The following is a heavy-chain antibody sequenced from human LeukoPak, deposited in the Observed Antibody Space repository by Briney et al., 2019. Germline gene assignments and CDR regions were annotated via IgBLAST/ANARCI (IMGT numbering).Heavy chain of an antibody. Sequence: GRSLRLSCSASGFTFGDHAMSWVRQAPGKGLEWVGFIRSKGYGGTTEYAASVKGRFTLSRDDSKSSVYLQMSSLKTEDTAVYYCTRVRSGNDFDNWGQGTLVTVSS. CDR2: IRSKGYGGTT. J-gene: IGHJ4*02. D-gene: IGHD3-10*01. CDR1: GFTFGDHA. CDR3: TRVRSGNDFDN. V-gene: IGHV3-49*04.